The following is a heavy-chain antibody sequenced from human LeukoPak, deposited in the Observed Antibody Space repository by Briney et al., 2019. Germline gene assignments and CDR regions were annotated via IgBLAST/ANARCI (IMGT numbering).Heavy chain of an antibody. CDR1: GYTFTDYY. CDR2: INPNSGGT. Sequence: ASVKVSCKTSGYTFTDYYLHWVRQAPGQGLEWMGWINPNSGGTTFAQKFQGRVTMSRDTSITTAYMDLRGLKSDDTAVYFCARATYRSTSWHGYYFGYWGQGALVTVSS. CDR3: ARATYRSTSWHGYYFGY. V-gene: IGHV1-2*02. D-gene: IGHD6-13*01. J-gene: IGHJ4*02.